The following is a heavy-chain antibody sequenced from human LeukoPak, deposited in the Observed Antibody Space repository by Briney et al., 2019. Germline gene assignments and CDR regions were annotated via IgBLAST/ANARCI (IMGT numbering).Heavy chain of an antibody. CDR1: GGSFSGYY. CDR2: INHSGST. V-gene: IGHV4-34*01. J-gene: IGHJ5*02. Sequence: SETLSLTCAVYGGSFSGYYWSWIRQPPGKGLEWIGEINHSGSTNYNPSLKSRVTISVDTSKNQFSLKLSSVTAADTAVYYCARSDPPYYDFWSGYQTYNWFDPWGQGTLVTVSS. D-gene: IGHD3-3*01. CDR3: ARSDPPYYDFWSGYQTYNWFDP.